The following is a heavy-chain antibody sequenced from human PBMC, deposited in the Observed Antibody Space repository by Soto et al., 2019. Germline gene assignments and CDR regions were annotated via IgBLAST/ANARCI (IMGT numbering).Heavy chain of an antibody. CDR3: AKDRKSGSGWYWDY. J-gene: IGHJ4*02. CDR1: GFTFNSYA. CDR2: ISASGSTT. Sequence: GGSLRLSCAASGFTFNSYAMSWVRQAPGKGLEWVSAISASGSTTYYSDSVKGRFTISRDNSKNTLYLQMNSLRAEDTAVYYCAKDRKSGSGWYWDYWGQGTLVTVSS. V-gene: IGHV3-23*01. D-gene: IGHD6-19*01.